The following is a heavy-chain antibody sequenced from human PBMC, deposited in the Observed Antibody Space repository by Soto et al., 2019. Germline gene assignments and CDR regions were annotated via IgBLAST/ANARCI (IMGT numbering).Heavy chain of an antibody. V-gene: IGHV1-69*13. CDR3: ARVTYCYDSSGYKSSYYYYGMDV. CDR1: GGTFSSYA. CDR2: IIPIFGTA. Sequence: SVKVSCKASGGTFSSYAISWVRQAPGQGLEWMGGIIPIFGTANYAQKFQGRVTITADESTSTAYMELSSLRSEDTAVYYCARVTYCYDSSGYKSSYYYYGMDVWGQGTTVTVSS. D-gene: IGHD3-22*01. J-gene: IGHJ6*02.